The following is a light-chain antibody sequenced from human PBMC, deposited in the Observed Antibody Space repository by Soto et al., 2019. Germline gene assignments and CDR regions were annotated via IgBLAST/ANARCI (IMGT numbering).Light chain of an antibody. CDR3: AAWDASLSGVV. V-gene: IGLV1-44*01. J-gene: IGLJ2*01. CDR2: KDN. CDR1: SSNIGRNT. Sequence: QSVLTHPPSASGTPGQRVTISCTGGSSNIGRNTVNWYQQLPGTAPKLLMYKDNQRPSGVPDRFSGSKSGTSASLAISGLQSEDEADYYCAAWDASLSGVVFGGGTKLTVL.